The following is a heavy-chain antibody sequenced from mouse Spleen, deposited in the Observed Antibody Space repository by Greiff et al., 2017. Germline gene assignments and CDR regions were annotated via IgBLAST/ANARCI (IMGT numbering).Heavy chain of an antibody. J-gene: IGHJ2*01. CDR3: ARRVYFDY. Sequence: EVQLQQPGAELVKPGASVKLSCTASGFNIKDTYMHWVKQRPEQGLEWIGRIDPANGNTKYDPKFQGKATITADTSSNTAYLQLSSLTSEDTAVYYCARRVYFDYWGQGTTLTVSS. V-gene: IGHV14-3*02. CDR2: IDPANGNT. CDR1: GFNIKDTY.